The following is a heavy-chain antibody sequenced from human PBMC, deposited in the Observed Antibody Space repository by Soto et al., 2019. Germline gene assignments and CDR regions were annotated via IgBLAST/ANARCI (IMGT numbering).Heavy chain of an antibody. D-gene: IGHD5-12*01. CDR2: IFSSGST. J-gene: IGHJ4*02. CDR3: AREGSYSAYNFAHGIQLWSFDF. CDR1: YGSINTFY. Sequence: PSETLSLTCTVSYGSINTFYWSWVRQPAGKGLEWIGRIFSSGSTSFNPSLESRVAMSVDTSKNHFSLNLSSVTAADMAVYYCAREGSYSAYNFAHGIQLWSFDFWGQGSPVTVSS. V-gene: IGHV4-4*07.